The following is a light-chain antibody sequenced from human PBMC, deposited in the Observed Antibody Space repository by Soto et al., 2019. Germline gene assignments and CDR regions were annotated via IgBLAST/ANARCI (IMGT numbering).Light chain of an antibody. CDR1: QDVSRS. Sequence: DTQLTQSPSFLSASVGDRVTIACRASQDVSRSVGWYQQKPGTAPKLLISAASTLNSGVPSRFSGSGSGTDFTLTISSLQPEDFATYYCQQYNSYSSTFGHGTKVEVK. V-gene: IGKV1-9*01. CDR2: AAS. J-gene: IGKJ1*01. CDR3: QQYNSYSST.